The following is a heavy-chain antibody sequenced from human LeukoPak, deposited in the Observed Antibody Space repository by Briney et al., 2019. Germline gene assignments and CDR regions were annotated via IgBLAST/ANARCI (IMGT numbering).Heavy chain of an antibody. CDR2: ISGSGGST. CDR1: GFTFSSYA. D-gene: IGHD3-10*01. Sequence: PGGSLRLSCAASGFTFSSYAMSWVRQAPGGGLEWVSAISGSGGSTYYADSVKGRFTISRDNSKNTLYLQMNSLRAEDTAVYYCAKSDRVWFGELLFAFDIWGQGTMVTVSS. CDR3: AKSDRVWFGELLFAFDI. V-gene: IGHV3-23*01. J-gene: IGHJ3*02.